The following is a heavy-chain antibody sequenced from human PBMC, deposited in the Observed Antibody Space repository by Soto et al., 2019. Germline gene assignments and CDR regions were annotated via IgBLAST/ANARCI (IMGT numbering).Heavy chain of an antibody. Sequence: QVQLQESGPGLVKPSETLSPTCTVSGGSISSYYWSWIRQPPGKGLEWIGYIYYSGSTNYNPSLKSRVTISVDTSKNQFSLKLSSVTAADTAVYYCARHLDSWGQGTLVTVSS. V-gene: IGHV4-59*08. CDR1: GGSISSYY. J-gene: IGHJ4*02. CDR3: ARHLDS. CDR2: IYYSGST.